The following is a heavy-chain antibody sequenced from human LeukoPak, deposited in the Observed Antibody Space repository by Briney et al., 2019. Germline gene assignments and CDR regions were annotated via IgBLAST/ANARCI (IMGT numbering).Heavy chain of an antibody. J-gene: IGHJ4*02. CDR1: GFSFSGYR. CDR2: ISRSSSSI. V-gene: IGHV3-21*04. D-gene: IGHD5-12*01. CDR3: AKDQAPTN. Sequence: GGSLRLSCAASGFSFSGYRMNWVRQAPGKGLEWVSSISRSSSSIYYADSMKGRFTISRDNAKNSLFLQMNSLRDEDTAVYYCAKDQAPTNWGQGTLVTVSS.